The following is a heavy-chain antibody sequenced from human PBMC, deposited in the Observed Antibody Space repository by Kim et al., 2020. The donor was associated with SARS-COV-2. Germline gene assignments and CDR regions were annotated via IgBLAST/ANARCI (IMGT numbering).Heavy chain of an antibody. D-gene: IGHD1-26*01. J-gene: IGHJ4*02. CDR3: AKSRGSGSDYGFDY. V-gene: IGHV3-23*01. Sequence: ADTVKGRCNISRDNSKNTLYLQVNSLRADDTAVYYCAKSRGSGSDYGFDYWGQGTLVTVSS.